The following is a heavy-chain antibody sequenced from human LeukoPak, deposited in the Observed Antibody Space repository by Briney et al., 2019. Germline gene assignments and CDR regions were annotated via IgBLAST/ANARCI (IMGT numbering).Heavy chain of an antibody. CDR2: ISYDGSNK. J-gene: IGHJ4*02. D-gene: IGHD3-16*01. CDR3: ARGVYDYVWGRDGYHFDY. Sequence: PGGSLRLSCAASGFTFSSYAMHWVRQAPGKGLEWVAVISYDGSNKYYADSVKGRFTISRDNSKNTLYLQMNSLRAEDTAVYYCARGVYDYVWGRDGYHFDYWGQGTLVTVPS. CDR1: GFTFSSYA. V-gene: IGHV3-30-3*01.